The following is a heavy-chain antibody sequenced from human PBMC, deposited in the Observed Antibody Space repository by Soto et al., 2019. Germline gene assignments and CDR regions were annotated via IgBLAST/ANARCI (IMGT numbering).Heavy chain of an antibody. CDR3: AGWTVTLLGYYYGMDV. Sequence: PGGSLRLSWAASGFTLSSYAMSCFRQAPGEGLEWVSAISGSGGSTYYADSVKGRFTISRDNYKNTLYLQMNSLRAEDTAVYYCAGWTVTLLGYYYGMDVWGQGTTVTVSS. J-gene: IGHJ6*02. V-gene: IGHV3-23*01. CDR2: ISGSGGST. CDR1: GFTLSSYA. D-gene: IGHD4-4*01.